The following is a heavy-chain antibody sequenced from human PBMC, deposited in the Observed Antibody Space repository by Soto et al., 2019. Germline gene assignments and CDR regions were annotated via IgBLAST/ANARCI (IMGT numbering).Heavy chain of an antibody. Sequence: QVHLVQSGAEVKKPGSSVKVSCKASGGTFSSNTISWVRQAPGQGLEWMGRIIPIVGIANYAQKFQGRVTITADKYTSTAYLELSSLRSEDTAVYYCARDFDYWGQGTLVTVSS. CDR1: GGTFSSNT. V-gene: IGHV1-69*02. CDR2: IIPIVGIA. J-gene: IGHJ4*02. CDR3: ARDFDY.